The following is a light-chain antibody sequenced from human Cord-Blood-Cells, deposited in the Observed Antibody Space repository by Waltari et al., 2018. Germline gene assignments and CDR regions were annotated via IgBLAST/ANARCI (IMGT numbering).Light chain of an antibody. CDR1: SGHISYA. V-gene: IGLV4-69*01. CDR3: QTLGTGIRV. Sequence: QLVLTQSHSASASLGASVKLTCTLSSGHISYAIAWHQQQPEKGPRYLMKLNSDGSHSKGDGIPDRFSGSSAGAVRYLTISSLQSEDEADYYCQTLGTGIRVFGGGTKLTVL. CDR2: LNSDGSH. J-gene: IGLJ3*02.